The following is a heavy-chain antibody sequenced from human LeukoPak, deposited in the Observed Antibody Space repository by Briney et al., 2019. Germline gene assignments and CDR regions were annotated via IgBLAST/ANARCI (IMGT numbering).Heavy chain of an antibody. J-gene: IGHJ4*02. CDR2: IYHSGST. D-gene: IGHD2-15*01. CDR3: ARHGRRRSHSDFDY. CDR1: GYSISSGYY. V-gene: IGHV4-38-2*02. Sequence: SETLSLTCTVSGYSISSGYYWGWIRQPPGKGLEWIGSIYHSGSTYYNPSLKSRVTISVDTSKNQFSLKLSSVTAADTAVYYCARHGRRRSHSDFDYWGQGTLVTVSS.